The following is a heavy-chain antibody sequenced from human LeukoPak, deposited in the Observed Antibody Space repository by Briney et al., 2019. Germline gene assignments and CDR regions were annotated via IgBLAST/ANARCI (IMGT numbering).Heavy chain of an antibody. CDR1: GGSFSSYS. CDR3: ARGHSPPRWYFDL. D-gene: IGHD2-21*01. CDR2: VIETGNT. Sequence: SSETVSLTCGVFGGSFSSYSWTWAWIRQTPGQGLEWIGAVIETGNTHYNTALVSRVTIHTDTYKNQSPLKLTSVPAADTAIYYCARGHSPPRWYFDLWGRGTMVTVSS. V-gene: IGHV4-34*01. J-gene: IGHJ2*01.